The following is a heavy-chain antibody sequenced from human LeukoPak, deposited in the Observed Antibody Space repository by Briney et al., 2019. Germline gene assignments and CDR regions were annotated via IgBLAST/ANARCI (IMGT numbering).Heavy chain of an antibody. CDR3: ARGGIVVVVAATGPNWYFDL. V-gene: IGHV4-34*01. CDR2: INHSGST. J-gene: IGHJ2*01. CDR1: GGSFSGYY. Sequence: SETLSLTCAVYGGSFSGYYWSWIRQPPGKGLEWIGEINHSGSTNYNPSLKSRVTISVDTSKNQFSLKLSSVTAADTAVYYCARGGIVVVVAATGPNWYFDLWGRGTLVTVSS. D-gene: IGHD2-15*01.